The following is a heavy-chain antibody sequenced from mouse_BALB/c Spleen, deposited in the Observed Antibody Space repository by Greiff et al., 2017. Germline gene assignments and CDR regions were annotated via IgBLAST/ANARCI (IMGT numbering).Heavy chain of an antibody. D-gene: IGHD2-14*01. CDR3: AGRGTYYFDY. Sequence: DVKLVESGAELVKPGASVKLSCTASGFNIKDTYMHWVKQRPEQGLEWIGRIDPANGNTKYDPKFQGKATITADTSSNTAYLQLSSLTSEDTAVYYCAGRGTYYFDYWGQGTTLTVSS. V-gene: IGHV14-3*02. J-gene: IGHJ2*01. CDR2: IDPANGNT. CDR1: GFNIKDTY.